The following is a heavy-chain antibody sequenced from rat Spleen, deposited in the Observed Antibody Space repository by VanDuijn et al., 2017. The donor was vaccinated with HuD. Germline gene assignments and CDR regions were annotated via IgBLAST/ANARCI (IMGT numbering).Heavy chain of an antibody. V-gene: IGHV5-34*01. CDR1: GFTFSDYG. D-gene: IGHD1-2*01. CDR2: ISSSRGTI. J-gene: IGHJ2*01. Sequence: EVQLVESGGGLVQPGRSLKLSCVASGFTFSDYGMNWIRPAPGKGLAWVEYISSSRGTIYYADTVKGRFTISRDNAKNTLYLQLGSLRSEDTALYYCARQDSSYISYWGQGVMVTVSS. CDR3: ARQDSSYISY.